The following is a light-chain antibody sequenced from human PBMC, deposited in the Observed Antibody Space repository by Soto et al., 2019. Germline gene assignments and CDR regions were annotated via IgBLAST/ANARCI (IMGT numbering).Light chain of an antibody. CDR1: QSISSF. J-gene: IGKJ5*01. CDR3: QQYNNWPCT. Sequence: EIVLTQSPATLSLSPGERATLSCRASQSISSFLAWYQQKPGQAPRLLIYGASTRATGIPARFSGSGSGTEFTLTISSLQSEDFAIYYCQQYNNWPCTFGQGTRLEIK. CDR2: GAS. V-gene: IGKV3-15*01.